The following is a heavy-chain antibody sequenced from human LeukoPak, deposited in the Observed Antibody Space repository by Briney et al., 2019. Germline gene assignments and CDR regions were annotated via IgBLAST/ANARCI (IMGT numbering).Heavy chain of an antibody. CDR1: GGSFSGYY. Sequence: PSETLSLTCAVYGGSFSGYYWSWIRQPPGKGLEWIGEINHSGSTNYNPSLKSRVTISVDTSKNQFSLKLSSVTAADTAVYYCARGPGTTHPFDYWGQGTLVTVSS. CDR2: INHSGST. J-gene: IGHJ4*02. D-gene: IGHD1-1*01. V-gene: IGHV4-34*01. CDR3: ARGPGTTHPFDY.